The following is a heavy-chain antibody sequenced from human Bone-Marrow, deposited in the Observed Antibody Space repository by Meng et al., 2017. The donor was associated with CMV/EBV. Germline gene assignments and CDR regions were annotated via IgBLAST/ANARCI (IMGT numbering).Heavy chain of an antibody. CDR1: GFTFSSYE. D-gene: IGHD2-8*01. V-gene: IGHV3-48*03. Sequence: GGSLRLSCAASGFTFSSYEMNWVRQAPGKGLEWVSYISSSGSTIYYADSVKGRFTISRDNAKNSLYLQMNSLRAEDTAVYYCARGAIVLMVYARSDGMDVWGQGTTVPVSS. CDR2: ISSSGSTI. J-gene: IGHJ6*02. CDR3: ARGAIVLMVYARSDGMDV.